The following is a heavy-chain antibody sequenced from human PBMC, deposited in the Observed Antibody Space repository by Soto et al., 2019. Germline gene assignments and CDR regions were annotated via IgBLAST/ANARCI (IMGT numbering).Heavy chain of an antibody. CDR3: ARDPMPDHYYYGMDI. D-gene: IGHD2-2*01. V-gene: IGHV4-30-4*01. CDR1: GGSVSSRDYY. J-gene: IGHJ6*02. CDR2: IYFSGST. Sequence: PSETLSLTCTVSGGSVSSRDYYWSWVRQSPGKGLEWIGYIYFSGSTYYNPSLKSRISMSVDTSKNQFSLRLRSVTAADTAVYCCARDPMPDHYYYGMDIWGQGTAVTVSS.